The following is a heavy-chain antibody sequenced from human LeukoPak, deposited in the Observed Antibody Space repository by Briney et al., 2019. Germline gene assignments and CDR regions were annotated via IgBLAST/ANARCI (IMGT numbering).Heavy chain of an antibody. CDR2: INHSGST. CDR1: GGSFSGYY. D-gene: IGHD1-1*01. CDR3: ARPVPSRLGWFDP. Sequence: SETLSLTCAVYGGSFSGYYWSWIRQPPGKGLEWIWEINHSGSTNYNPSLKSQVTISVDTSKNQFPLKLSSVTAADTAVYYCARPVPSRLGWFDPWGQGTLVTVSS. J-gene: IGHJ5*02. V-gene: IGHV4-34*01.